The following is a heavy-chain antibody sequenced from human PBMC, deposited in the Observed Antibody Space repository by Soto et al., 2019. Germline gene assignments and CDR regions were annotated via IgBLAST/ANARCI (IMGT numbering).Heavy chain of an antibody. CDR2: IVPNVGTV. CDR1: GGTLSSFINYP. CDR3: ARRDTSGFLRYFDN. D-gene: IGHD3-3*01. V-gene: IGHV1-69*06. Sequence: QMQLVQSGAEAKKPGSSVKVSCKASGGTLSSFINYPINWVRQAPGQGLEWMGGIVPNVGTVNYAQKFQGRVTITADKSTGTAYMELSSLRSEDTALYYCARRDTSGFLRYFDNWGQGTLVTVSS. J-gene: IGHJ4*02.